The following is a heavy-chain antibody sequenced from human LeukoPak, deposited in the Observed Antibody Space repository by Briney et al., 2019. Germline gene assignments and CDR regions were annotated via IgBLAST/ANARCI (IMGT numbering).Heavy chain of an antibody. CDR1: GFTFSTSW. CDR2: INSDGSII. D-gene: IGHD4-17*01. Sequence: GGSLRLSCAASGFTFSTSWMHWVRQTPGNGLVWVSRINSDGSIITYADSVKGRFTISRDNAKNSLYLQMNSLRAEDTAVYYCAKSRTTGLDYGDYGWDYWGQGTLVTVSS. J-gene: IGHJ4*02. CDR3: AKSRTTGLDYGDYGWDY. V-gene: IGHV3-74*01.